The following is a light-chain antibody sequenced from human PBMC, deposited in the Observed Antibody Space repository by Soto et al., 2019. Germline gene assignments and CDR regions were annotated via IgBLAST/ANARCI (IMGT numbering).Light chain of an antibody. CDR1: SSDVGAYDS. Sequence: QSALTQPASVSGSPGQSITISCTGTSSDVGAYDSVSWYQQHPGKAPKLMIYDVSNRPSGVSSRFSGSKSGNTASLTISGLQAEDEADYYCSSYTSSNTYVFGTGTKLTVL. CDR3: SSYTSSNTYV. J-gene: IGLJ1*01. CDR2: DVS. V-gene: IGLV2-14*03.